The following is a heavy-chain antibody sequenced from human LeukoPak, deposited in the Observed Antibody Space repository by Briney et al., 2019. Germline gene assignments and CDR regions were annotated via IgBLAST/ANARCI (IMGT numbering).Heavy chain of an antibody. CDR2: ISNTGGT. J-gene: IGHJ4*02. CDR3: ARDSTYCGGDCPQELKMATTY. CDR1: GGSINSGDFL. Sequence: SETLSLTCTVSGGSINSGDFLWTWIRRPPGKGLEWLGYISNTGGTYYNPSLKSRLVISRDTSRSQFSLNVTSVTAADTAVYYCARDSTYCGGDCPQELKMATTYWGQGTLVTVSS. D-gene: IGHD2-21*02. V-gene: IGHV4-30-4*01.